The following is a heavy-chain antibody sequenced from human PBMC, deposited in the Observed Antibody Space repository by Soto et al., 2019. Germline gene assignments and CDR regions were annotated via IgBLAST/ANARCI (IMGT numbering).Heavy chain of an antibody. CDR1: GFPFSRYA. J-gene: IGHJ4*02. D-gene: IGHD6-19*01. V-gene: IGHV3-23*01. Sequence: EVQLLESGGGLVQPGGSLRLSCAASGFPFSRYAMSWVRQAPGKGLEWVSRSSGSGGTTYYADSVKGRFTISRHNSKNMLYLQMNSLRAEDTAVYYCAKEPFGTAVVGPFDYWGQGTLVTVSS. CDR3: AKEPFGTAVVGPFDY. CDR2: SSGSGGTT.